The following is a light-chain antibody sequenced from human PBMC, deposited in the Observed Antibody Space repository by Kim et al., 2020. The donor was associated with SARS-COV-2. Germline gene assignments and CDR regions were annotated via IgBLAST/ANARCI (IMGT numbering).Light chain of an antibody. CDR1: SLRSYD. J-gene: IGLJ2*01. CDR2: GKN. Sequence: SSELTQDPAVSVALGQTVRITCQGDSLRSYDASWYQQKPGQAPVLVIYGKNNRPSGIPDRFSGSSSGNTASLTITGAQAEDEADYYCNSRDSSGPVVFGGGTQLTVL. CDR3: NSRDSSGPVV. V-gene: IGLV3-19*01.